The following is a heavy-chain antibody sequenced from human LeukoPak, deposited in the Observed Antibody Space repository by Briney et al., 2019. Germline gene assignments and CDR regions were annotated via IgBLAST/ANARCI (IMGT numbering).Heavy chain of an antibody. CDR3: ARPLYCTNGVCYPNDAFDI. D-gene: IGHD2-8*01. CDR1: GFTFSSYA. Sequence: GGSLRLSCAASGFTFSSYAMSWVRQAPGKGLEWVSAISGSGGSTYYADSVKGRFTISRDNSKNTLYLQLNSLRSEDTAVYYCARPLYCTNGVCYPNDAFDIWGQGTMVTVSS. J-gene: IGHJ3*02. V-gene: IGHV3-23*01. CDR2: ISGSGGST.